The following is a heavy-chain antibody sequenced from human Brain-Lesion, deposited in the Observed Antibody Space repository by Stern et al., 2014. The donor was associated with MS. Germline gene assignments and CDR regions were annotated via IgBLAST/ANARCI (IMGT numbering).Heavy chain of an antibody. J-gene: IGHJ6*02. D-gene: IGHD2-2*01. CDR2: IFNSGST. CDR1: GGSISSGGYY. Sequence: MQLVESGPGLVKPSQTLSLSCTVSGGSISSGGYYWSWIRQPAGKGLEWIGRIFNSGSTSYNPPPKSRVPISIDPSKNHFPLRLTPMTAADTAVYYCARGRVVPGFQYYATDVWGQGATVIVSS. CDR3: ARGRVVPGFQYYATDV. V-gene: IGHV4-61*02.